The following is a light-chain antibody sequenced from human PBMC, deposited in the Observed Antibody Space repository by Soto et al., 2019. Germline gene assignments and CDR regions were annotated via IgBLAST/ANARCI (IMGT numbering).Light chain of an antibody. CDR2: KAS. CDR3: QQDATYWT. CDR1: QSISPW. V-gene: IGKV1-5*03. J-gene: IGKJ1*01. Sequence: DIQLTQSPSTLSASVGDRVTITCRASQSISPWLAGYQQIPGEAPKLMIYKASSVERWVPSRFSGSGSGTEFTLTIRGLQPDDVASCYCQQDATYWTFGQGNKVAI.